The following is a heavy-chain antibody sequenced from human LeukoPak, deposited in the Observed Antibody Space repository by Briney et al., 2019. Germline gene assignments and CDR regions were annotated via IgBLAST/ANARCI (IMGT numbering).Heavy chain of an antibody. D-gene: IGHD6-6*01. J-gene: IGHJ5*01. CDR1: GITFSNAW. Sequence: GGSLRLSCAASGITFSNAWMNWVRQAPGKGLEWVGRIKSKADGETIDYAAPVKGRFTISRDDSLNTLYLQMNSLKIEDTAVYYCTNCSSSAASDSWGQATLVTVSP. CDR3: TNCSSSAASDS. V-gene: IGHV3-15*01. CDR2: IKSKADGETI.